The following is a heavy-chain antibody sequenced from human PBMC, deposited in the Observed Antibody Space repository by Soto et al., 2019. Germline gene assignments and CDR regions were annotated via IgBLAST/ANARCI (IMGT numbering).Heavy chain of an antibody. CDR1: GFTFSSYG. D-gene: IGHD4-17*01. V-gene: IGHV3-30*18. CDR3: AKDPGDYASYFDY. CDR2: ISYDGSNK. J-gene: IGHJ4*02. Sequence: WGSLRVSCAASGFTFSSYGMHWVRQAPGKGLEWVAVISYDGSNKYYADSVKGRFTISRDNSKNTLYLQMNSLRAEDTAVYYCAKDPGDYASYFDYWGQGTLVTVSS.